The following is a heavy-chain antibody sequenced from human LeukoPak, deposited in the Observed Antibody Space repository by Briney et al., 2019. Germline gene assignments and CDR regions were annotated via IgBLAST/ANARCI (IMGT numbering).Heavy chain of an antibody. J-gene: IGHJ4*02. CDR1: GFTFSASG. CDR3: AKDKGSYYDPMYYFDY. CDR2: IRYDGGHT. D-gene: IGHD3-22*01. V-gene: IGHV3-30*02. Sequence: PGESLRLSCAASGFTFSASGMHWVRQAPGKGLEWVAFIRYDGGHTYYTDSVKGRFTVSRDNSENTLYLQMNSLRAEDTAVYYCAKDKGSYYDPMYYFDYWGQGTLDTVSS.